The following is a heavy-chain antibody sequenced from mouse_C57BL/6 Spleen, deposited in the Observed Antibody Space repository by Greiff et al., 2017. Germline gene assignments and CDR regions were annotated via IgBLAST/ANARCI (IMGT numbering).Heavy chain of an antibody. Sequence: VQLQQSGPELVKPGASVKMSCKASGYTFTDYNMHWVKQSHGKSLEWIGYINPNNGGTSYNQKFKGKATLTVNKSSSTAYMELRSLTSEDSAVYYCAREGSYYGSSYWNFDYWGQGTTLTVSS. CDR1: GYTFTDYN. V-gene: IGHV1-22*01. D-gene: IGHD1-1*01. J-gene: IGHJ2*01. CDR2: INPNNGGT. CDR3: AREGSYYGSSYWNFDY.